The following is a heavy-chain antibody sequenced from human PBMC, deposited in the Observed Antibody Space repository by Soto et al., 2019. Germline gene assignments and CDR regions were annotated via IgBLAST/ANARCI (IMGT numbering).Heavy chain of an antibody. Sequence: SETLSLTCAVYGGSFSGYYWSWIRQPPGKGLEWIGEINHIGSTYSNPSLKSRVTMSVDTSKNQFSLKLSSVTTADTAVYYCARLGILTGYPSWFDPWGQGTLVNVS. D-gene: IGHD3-9*01. CDR1: GGSFSGYY. J-gene: IGHJ5*02. V-gene: IGHV4-34*01. CDR2: INHIGST. CDR3: ARLGILTGYPSWFDP.